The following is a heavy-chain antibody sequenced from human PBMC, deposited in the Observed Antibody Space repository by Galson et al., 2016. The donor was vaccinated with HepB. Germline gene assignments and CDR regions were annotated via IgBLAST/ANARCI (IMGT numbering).Heavy chain of an antibody. Sequence: SVKVSCKASGGTFSNYAISWVRQAPGQGLEWMGGIIPIFGTANYAQNFQGRVTITADESTSTAYMELSSLRSEDTAVYYCASRAGDYYDNSGYYYYYNYGMDVWGQGTPVTVSS. CDR3: ASRAGDYYDNSGYYYYYNYGMDV. CDR1: GGTFSNYA. CDR2: IIPIFGTA. J-gene: IGHJ6*02. D-gene: IGHD3-22*01. V-gene: IGHV1-69*13.